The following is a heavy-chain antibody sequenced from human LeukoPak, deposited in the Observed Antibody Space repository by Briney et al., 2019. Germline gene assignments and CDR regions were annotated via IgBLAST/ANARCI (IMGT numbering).Heavy chain of an antibody. CDR3: ARVQGGGYRTADY. J-gene: IGHJ4*02. CDR2: ISGSGGST. CDR1: GFTFSSYA. Sequence: GGSLRLSCAASGFTFSSYAMSWVRQAPGKGLEWVSAISGSGGSTYYADSVKGRFTISRDNSKNTLFLQMNNLRGEDTAMYYCARVQGGGYRTADYWGQGTLVTVSS. D-gene: IGHD6-19*01. V-gene: IGHV3-23*01.